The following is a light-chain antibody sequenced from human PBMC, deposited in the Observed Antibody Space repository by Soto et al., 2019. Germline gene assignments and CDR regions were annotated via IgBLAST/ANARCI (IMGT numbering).Light chain of an antibody. CDR2: DVT. CDR1: SSDVGGYDY. J-gene: IGLJ1*01. Sequence: QSALTQPASVSGSPGQSITISCTRTSSDVGGYDYVSWYQQHPGKAPKLMIYDVTNRPSGVSNRFSGSKSGNTASLTISGLQAEDEADYYCISYASINTYVFGTGTQLTVL. V-gene: IGLV2-14*01. CDR3: ISYASINTYV.